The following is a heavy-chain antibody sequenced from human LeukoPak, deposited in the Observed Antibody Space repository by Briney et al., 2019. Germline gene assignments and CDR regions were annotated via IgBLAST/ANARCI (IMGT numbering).Heavy chain of an antibody. CDR1: GYTFTYYY. CDR2: INPSSGGT. V-gene: IGHV1-2*02. J-gene: IGHJ4*02. CDR3: ARDGACSSASCQNFDY. Sequence: AASVKVSCKASGYTFTYYYMHWVRQAPGHGLEWMGWINPSSGGTIYAQKFQGRVTMTRDTSISTAYLEPSRLTSDDTAVYYCARDGACSSASCQNFDYWGQGTLVTVSS. D-gene: IGHD2-2*01.